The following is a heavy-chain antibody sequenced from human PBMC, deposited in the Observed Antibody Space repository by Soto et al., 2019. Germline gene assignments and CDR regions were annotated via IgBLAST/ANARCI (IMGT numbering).Heavy chain of an antibody. Sequence: GESLKISSQGSPCSFPSYFISCVRQIPGKGREWVGRFDPSNXYTNYSPSFQGHVTISSDKSISTAYLQWSSMKASDTAMYYWEVVLSGYSYRYTCYYYGMDVGGEGTTVTVSS. V-gene: IGHV5-10-1*01. CDR3: EVVLSGYSYRYTCYYYGMDV. D-gene: IGHD5-18*01. CDR1: PCSFPSYF. J-gene: IGHJ6*04. CDR2: FDPSNXYT.